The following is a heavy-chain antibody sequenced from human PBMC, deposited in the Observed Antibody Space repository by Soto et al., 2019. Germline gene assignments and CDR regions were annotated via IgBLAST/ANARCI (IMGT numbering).Heavy chain of an antibody. D-gene: IGHD4-4*01. J-gene: IGHJ5*02. CDR1: GYTFTSYD. CDR2: MNPNSGNT. CDR3: ARGPTVRAWFDP. Sequence: GASVKVPCKDSGYTFTSYDINWVRQATGQGLEWMGWMNPNSGNTGYAQKFQGRVTMTRNTSISTAYMELSSLRSEDTAVYYCARGPTVRAWFDPWGQGTLVTVSS. V-gene: IGHV1-8*01.